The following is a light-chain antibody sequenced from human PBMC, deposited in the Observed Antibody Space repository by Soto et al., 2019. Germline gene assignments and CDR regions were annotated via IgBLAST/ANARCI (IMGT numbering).Light chain of an antibody. CDR3: EAGDSSLGAGV. CDR1: RSNIGNNY. V-gene: IGLV1-51*01. Sequence: QSVLTQPPSVSAAPGQKVTVSCSGSRSNIGNNYVSWYQHLPGTAPKLLIYDNDKRPSGIPDRFSASKSGTSATLGITGLQAGEEADYYCEAGDSSLGAGVFGGGTKLTVL. J-gene: IGLJ3*02. CDR2: DND.